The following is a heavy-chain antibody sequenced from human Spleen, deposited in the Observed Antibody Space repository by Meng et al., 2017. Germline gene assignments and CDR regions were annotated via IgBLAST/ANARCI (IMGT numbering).Heavy chain of an antibody. Sequence: QLQQWGAGLLQPCDTLSLSVIVSGGSFSNYYCSWIRQPPGTGMEWMGEINHSGSTNSNPSLERRATISVDTSQNNLSLKLSSVTAADSAVYYCARGPTTMAHDFDYWGQGTLVTVSS. CDR2: INHSGST. D-gene: IGHD4-11*01. V-gene: IGHV4-34*01. J-gene: IGHJ4*02. CDR1: GGSFSNYY. CDR3: ARGPTTMAHDFDY.